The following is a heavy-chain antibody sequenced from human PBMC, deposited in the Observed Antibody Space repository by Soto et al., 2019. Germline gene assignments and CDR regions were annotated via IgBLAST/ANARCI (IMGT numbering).Heavy chain of an antibody. Sequence: SETLSLTCVVSGYSIRSGFYWGFVRQSPGKGLEWIGSISYSAKTFYNPSLASRLSIAVDTSMNQFSLRLTSVTAADTALYYCTRGAGAPWVRFDSWGQGTLVTVSS. J-gene: IGHJ4*02. D-gene: IGHD3-22*01. V-gene: IGHV4-38-2*01. CDR1: GYSIRSGFY. CDR2: ISYSAKT. CDR3: TRGAGAPWVRFDS.